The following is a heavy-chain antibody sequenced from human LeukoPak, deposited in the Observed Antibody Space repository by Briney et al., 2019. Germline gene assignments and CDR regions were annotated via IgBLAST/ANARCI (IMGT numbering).Heavy chain of an antibody. J-gene: IGHJ4*02. Sequence: GGSLRLSCAASGFTFSTYIMNWVRQAPGKGLEWVSYISSSSGPIYYAASVKGRFTISRDNAKNSLYLQMNSLRAEDTAVYYCARDRYYDKFVDYWGQGTLVTVSS. CDR2: ISSSSGPI. CDR1: GFTFSTYI. V-gene: IGHV3-48*01. D-gene: IGHD3-22*01. CDR3: ARDRYYDKFVDY.